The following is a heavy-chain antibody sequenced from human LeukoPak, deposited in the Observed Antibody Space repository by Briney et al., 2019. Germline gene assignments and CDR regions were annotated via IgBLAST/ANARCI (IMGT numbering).Heavy chain of an antibody. CDR1: GFTFSNYA. J-gene: IGHJ4*02. CDR3: ARGPDYDILADYFDY. V-gene: IGHV3-30*04. Sequence: GGSLRLSCAASGFTFSNYALHWVRQAPGKGLEGVAVISYDGSNKFYADSVRGRFTISRDNSKNTLFLQMNSLRPEDTAVYYCARGPDYDILADYFDYWGQGTLVTVSS. CDR2: ISYDGSNK. D-gene: IGHD3-9*01.